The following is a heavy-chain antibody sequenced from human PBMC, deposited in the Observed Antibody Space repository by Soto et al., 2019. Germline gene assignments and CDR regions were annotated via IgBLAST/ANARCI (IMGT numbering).Heavy chain of an antibody. J-gene: IGHJ5*02. V-gene: IGHV3-23*01. D-gene: IGHD1-26*01. CDR2: ISGSGGST. CDR3: AKDGAGGRLEP. Sequence: GGCLRLSCAASGFTFSSYAMSWVRQAPGKGLEWVSAISGSGGSTYYADSVKGRFTISRDNSQNTLYLQMNSLRAQDTAVYYCAKDGAGGRLEPWGQGTLVTVSS. CDR1: GFTFSSYA.